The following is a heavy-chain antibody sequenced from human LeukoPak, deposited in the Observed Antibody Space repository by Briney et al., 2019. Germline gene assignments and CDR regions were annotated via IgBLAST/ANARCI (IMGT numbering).Heavy chain of an antibody. CDR3: ATCGYYYGSGTCRHDY. CDR2: IIPIFGTA. Sequence: GASVKVSCKASGGTFSSYAISWVRQAPGQGLEWMGGIIPIFGTANYAQKFQGRVTITRDTSASTAYMELSSLRSEDTAVYYCATCGYYYGSGTCRHDYWGQGTLVTVSS. CDR1: GGTFSSYA. D-gene: IGHD3-10*01. J-gene: IGHJ4*02. V-gene: IGHV1-69*05.